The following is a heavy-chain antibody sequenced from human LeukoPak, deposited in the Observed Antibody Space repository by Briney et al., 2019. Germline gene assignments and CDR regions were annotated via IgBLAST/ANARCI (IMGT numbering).Heavy chain of an antibody. V-gene: IGHV5-51*01. J-gene: IGHJ4*02. Sequence: GESLKISCKGSGXNFPKACIGWVRQMPGKALEWVLIIYPDDSRTKYSSSFQGQVTISVAKSINTAYLQLSSLRASDTAIYYCASPDYFASHDWGQGTLVTVSS. CDR2: IYPDDSRT. CDR1: GXNFPKAC. D-gene: IGHD3-9*01. CDR3: ASPDYFASHD.